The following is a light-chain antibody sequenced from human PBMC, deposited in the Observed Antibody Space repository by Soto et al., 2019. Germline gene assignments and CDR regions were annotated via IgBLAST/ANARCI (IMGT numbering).Light chain of an antibody. CDR2: EVT. CDR3: CSYTTSSTRV. CDR1: SSDVGFYNY. J-gene: IGLJ1*01. V-gene: IGLV2-14*01. Sequence: QSALTQPASVSGSPGQSIAISCTGSSSDVGFYNYVSWYQQHPGKVPNLIIYEVTNRPSGVSNRFAGSKSGNTASLTISGLQAEDEADYYCCSYTTSSTRVFGSGTKLTVL.